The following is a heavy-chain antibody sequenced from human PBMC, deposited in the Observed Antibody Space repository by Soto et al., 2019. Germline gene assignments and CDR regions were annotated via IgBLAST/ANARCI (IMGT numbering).Heavy chain of an antibody. Sequence: GGSLRLSCVAPDFSFTHHAMTWVRLPPGKGLQWVAALSHDGGNIYYRDSVRGRFTISRDNSKNTLYLQMHSLRSEDTAVYYCARSTRTYDISDAFDIWGQGTMVTVSS. J-gene: IGHJ3*02. V-gene: IGHV3-23*01. CDR2: LSHDGGNI. CDR3: ARSTRTYDISDAFDI. CDR1: DFSFTHHA. D-gene: IGHD3-9*01.